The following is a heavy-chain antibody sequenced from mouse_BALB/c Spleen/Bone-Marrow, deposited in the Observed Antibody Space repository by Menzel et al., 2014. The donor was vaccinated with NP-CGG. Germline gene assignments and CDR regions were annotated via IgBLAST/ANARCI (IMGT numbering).Heavy chain of an antibody. D-gene: IGHD1-1*01. Sequence: VQVVESGAELMKPGASLKISCKATGYTFSSYWIEWVKQRPGHGLEWIGEILPGRGSTNYNEKLKGKATFTSDTSSNTAYMQLSSLTSEDSAVYYCARWDTTTMDYWGQGTSVTVSS. CDR3: ARWDTTTMDY. CDR1: GYTFSSYW. V-gene: IGHV1-9*01. CDR2: ILPGRGST. J-gene: IGHJ4*01.